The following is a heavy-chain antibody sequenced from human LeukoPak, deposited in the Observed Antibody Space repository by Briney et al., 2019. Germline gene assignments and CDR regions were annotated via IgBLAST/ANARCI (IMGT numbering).Heavy chain of an antibody. J-gene: IGHJ3*02. CDR3: AREYPRAFDI. V-gene: IGHV1-69*04. CDR2: IITTLGIA. Sequence: SVKVSCKASGGTFSTYTMIWVRQAPGQGLEWMGRIITTLGIANYAQKFQGRVTITADESTSTAYMELSSLRSEDTAMYFCAREYPRAFDIWGQGTMVTVSS. D-gene: IGHD2-2*02. CDR1: GGTFSTYT.